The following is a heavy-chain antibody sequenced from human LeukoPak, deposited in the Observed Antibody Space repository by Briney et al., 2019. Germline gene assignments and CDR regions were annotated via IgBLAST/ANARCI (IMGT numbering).Heavy chain of an antibody. CDR3: ARVYDSGTARVDY. Sequence: GGSLRHSRAASGFTFSSYARSWVRQAAGKGLEWVSYISSSGNTIYYVDSVKGLFTISRDNAKNSLYLKMNSLRAEDTAVYYCARVYDSGTARVDYWGQGTVVTVSS. CDR1: GFTFSSYA. J-gene: IGHJ4*02. D-gene: IGHD1-26*01. V-gene: IGHV3-48*03. CDR2: ISSSGNTI.